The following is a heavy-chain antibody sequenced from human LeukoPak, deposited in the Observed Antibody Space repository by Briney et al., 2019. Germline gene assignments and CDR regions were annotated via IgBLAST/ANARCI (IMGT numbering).Heavy chain of an antibody. CDR2: ISYDGSDK. CDR1: GFTFSSYG. D-gene: IGHD2-2*01. J-gene: IGHJ4*02. V-gene: IGHV3-30*18. Sequence: PGGSLRVSCAASGFTFSSYGMHWVRQAPGKGLEWVAVISYDGSDKYYADSVKGRFTISRDNSKNTLYLQMNSLRTEDTAVYYCAKDGYPLGYCSSTSCPYYFNYWGQGTLVTVSS. CDR3: AKDGYPLGYCSSTSCPYYFNY.